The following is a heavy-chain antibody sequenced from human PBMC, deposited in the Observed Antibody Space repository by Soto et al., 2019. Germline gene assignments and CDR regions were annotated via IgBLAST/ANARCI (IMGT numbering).Heavy chain of an antibody. CDR3: AREPDYSSSWCARWGTDY. D-gene: IGHD6-13*01. V-gene: IGHV3-30-3*01. CDR1: GFTFSSYA. CDR2: ISYDGSNK. Sequence: QVQLVESGGGVVQPGRSLRLSCAASGFTFSSYAMHWVRQAPGKGLEWVAVISYDGSNKYYADSVKGRFTISRDNSKNTLYLQMKSLRAEDTAVYYCAREPDYSSSWCARWGTDYWGQGTLVTVSS. J-gene: IGHJ4*02.